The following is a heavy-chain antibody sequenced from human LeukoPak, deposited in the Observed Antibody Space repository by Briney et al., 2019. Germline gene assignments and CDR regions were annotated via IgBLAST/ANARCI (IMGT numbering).Heavy chain of an antibody. D-gene: IGHD6-13*01. Sequence: SVKVSCKASGGTFSSYAISWVRQAPGQGLEWMRRIIPILGIANYAQKFQGRVTITADKSTSTAYMELSSLRSEDTAVYYCARGQGDSSSWYTLYYFDYWGQGTLVTVSS. J-gene: IGHJ4*02. V-gene: IGHV1-69*04. CDR1: GGTFSSYA. CDR2: IIPILGIA. CDR3: ARGQGDSSSWYTLYYFDY.